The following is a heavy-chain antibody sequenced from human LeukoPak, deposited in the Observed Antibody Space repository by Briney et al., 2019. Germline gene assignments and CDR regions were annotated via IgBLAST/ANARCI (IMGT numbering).Heavy chain of an antibody. CDR1: GYTFTGYY. CDR2: INPNSGGT. J-gene: IGHJ4*02. D-gene: IGHD5-24*01. CDR3: ARDWGWLQYYFDY. Sequence: GASVKVSCKASGYTFTGYYIHWVRQAPGQGLEWMGWINPNSGGTNYAQKFQGRITMTRDTSISTAYMELSRLRSDDTAVYYCARDWGWLQYYFDYWGQGTLVTVSS. V-gene: IGHV1-2*02.